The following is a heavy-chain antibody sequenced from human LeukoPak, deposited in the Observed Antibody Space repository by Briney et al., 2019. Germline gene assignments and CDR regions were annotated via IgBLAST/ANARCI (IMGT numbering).Heavy chain of an antibody. CDR3: ASQEEWDTAMNHPIDY. V-gene: IGHV1-69*13. J-gene: IGHJ4*02. Sequence: ASVKVSCKASGGTLSSYAISWVRQAPGQGLEWMGGIIPIFGTANYAQKFQGRVTITADESTSTAYMELSSLRSEDTAVYYCASQEEWDTAMNHPIDYWGQGTLVTVSS. D-gene: IGHD5-18*01. CDR2: IIPIFGTA. CDR1: GGTLSSYA.